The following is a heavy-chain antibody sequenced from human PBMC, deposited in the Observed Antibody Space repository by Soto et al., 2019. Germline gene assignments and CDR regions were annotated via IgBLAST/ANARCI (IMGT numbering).Heavy chain of an antibody. D-gene: IGHD3-9*01. Sequence: ASVKVSCKASGYTFTSYGISWVRQAPGQGLEWMGWISAYNGNTNYAQKLQGRVTMTTDTSTSTAYMELRSLRSDDTAVYYCARDRETDILAFIPYYYYYMDVWGKGTTVTVSS. CDR1: GYTFTSYG. J-gene: IGHJ6*03. V-gene: IGHV1-18*01. CDR2: ISAYNGNT. CDR3: ARDRETDILAFIPYYYYYMDV.